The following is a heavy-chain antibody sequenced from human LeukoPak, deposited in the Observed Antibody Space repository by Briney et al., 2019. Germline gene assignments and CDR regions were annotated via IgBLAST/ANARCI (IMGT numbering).Heavy chain of an antibody. Sequence: ASVKVSCKASGYTFTSYDINWVRQATGQGLEWMGWMNPNSGNTGYAQKFQGRVTMTRNTSISTAYMELSSLKSEDTAVYYCARGSSSSWHSNVYFDYWGQGTQVTVSS. CDR1: GYTFTSYD. CDR2: MNPNSGNT. D-gene: IGHD6-13*01. CDR3: ARGSSSSWHSNVYFDY. V-gene: IGHV1-8*01. J-gene: IGHJ4*02.